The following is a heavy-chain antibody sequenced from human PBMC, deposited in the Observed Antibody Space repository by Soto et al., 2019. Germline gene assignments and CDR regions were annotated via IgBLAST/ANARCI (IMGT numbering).Heavy chain of an antibody. CDR1: GYTFTGYY. J-gene: IGHJ4*02. V-gene: IGHV1-2*02. Sequence: GASVKVSCKASGYTFTGYYMHWVRQAPGQGLEWMGWINPNSGGTNYAQKFQGRVTMTRDTSISTAYMELSSLISDDTAVYYCARSIETTLVIDCWGQGTLVTVSS. CDR2: INPNSGGT. D-gene: IGHD1-7*01. CDR3: ARSIETTLVIDC.